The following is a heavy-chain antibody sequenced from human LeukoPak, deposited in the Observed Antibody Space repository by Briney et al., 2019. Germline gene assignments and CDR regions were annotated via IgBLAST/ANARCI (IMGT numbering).Heavy chain of an antibody. CDR2: ISSSSSTI. J-gene: IGHJ5*02. CDR1: GFTFSSYS. CDR3: ARLAAAGMYNWFDP. D-gene: IGHD6-13*01. Sequence: GGSLRLSCAASGFTFSSYSMNWVRQAPGKGLEWASYISSSSSTIYYADSVKGRFTISRDNAKNSLYLQMNSLRAEDTAVYYCARLAAAGMYNWFDPWGQGTLVTVSS. V-gene: IGHV3-48*01.